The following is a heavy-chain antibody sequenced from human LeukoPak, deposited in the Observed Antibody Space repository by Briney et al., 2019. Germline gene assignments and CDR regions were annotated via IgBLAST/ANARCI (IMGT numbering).Heavy chain of an antibody. V-gene: IGHV1-2*05. J-gene: IGHJ4*02. CDR1: GYTFTAQY. CDR2: INPNNGDT. CDR3: ASYPRSIPTPPFDY. Sequence: ASVKVSCKASGYTFTAQYMHWVRQAPGQGLEWMGRINPNNGDTKYAQSFLGRVTMTRDTSTTTAYMELSSLRSDDTVVYFCASYPRSIPTPPFDYWGQGTLVTVSS. D-gene: IGHD2-21*01.